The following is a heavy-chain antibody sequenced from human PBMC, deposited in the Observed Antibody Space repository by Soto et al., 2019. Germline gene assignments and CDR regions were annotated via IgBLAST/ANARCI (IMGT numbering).Heavy chain of an antibody. CDR3: ARASGGGVGTTSY. V-gene: IGHV1-18*01. CDR2: ISAYNGDT. J-gene: IGHJ4*02. Sequence: QVQLVQSGAEVKKPGASAKVSCKALGYIFSNYGISWMRQVPGQGLEWMGWISAYNGDTNYAQKFQGRVTLTTDTSTNTAYMELRSLRSDDTAVYYCARASGGGVGTTSYWGQGTLVTVSS. CDR1: GYIFSNYG. D-gene: IGHD1-26*01.